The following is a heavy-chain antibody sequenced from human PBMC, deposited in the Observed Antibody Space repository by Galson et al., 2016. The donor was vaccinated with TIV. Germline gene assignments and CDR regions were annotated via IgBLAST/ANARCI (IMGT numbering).Heavy chain of an antibody. D-gene: IGHD3-3*01. CDR1: GGTFTSFA. V-gene: IGHV1-69*13. CDR3: ARGGWSGDPGDYHYYYMDV. Sequence: SVKVSCKASGGTFTSFAISWVRQSRGQGLGWMGGTVPMFGIVTYAQKFQGKITLTADASTSTAYMELRSLRSDDTAVYYCARGGWSGDPGDYHYYYMDVWGKGTTVIVSS. CDR2: TVPMFGIV. J-gene: IGHJ6*03.